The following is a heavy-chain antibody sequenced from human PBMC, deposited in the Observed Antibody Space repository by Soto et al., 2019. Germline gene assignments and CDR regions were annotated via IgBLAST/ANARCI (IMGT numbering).Heavy chain of an antibody. CDR2: INAGNGNT. CDR3: ARENYLLGYYMDV. CDR1: GYTFASYA. D-gene: IGHD2-15*01. V-gene: IGHV1-3*01. Sequence: ASVKVSCKASGYTFASYARQWVRQAPRQRLEWMGWINAGNGNTKYSQKFQGRVTITRDTSASTAYMELSSLRSEDTAVYYCARENYLLGYYMDVWGKGTTVTVSS. J-gene: IGHJ6*03.